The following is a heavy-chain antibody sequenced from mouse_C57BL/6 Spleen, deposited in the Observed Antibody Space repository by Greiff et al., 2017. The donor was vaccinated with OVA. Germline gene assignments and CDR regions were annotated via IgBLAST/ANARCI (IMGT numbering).Heavy chain of an antibody. D-gene: IGHD1-1*01. CDR3: AREGYYGSSSYFDY. CDR1: GFTFSSYA. CDR2: ISDGGSYT. V-gene: IGHV5-4*01. J-gene: IGHJ2*01. Sequence: DVMLVESGGGLVKPGGSLKLSCAASGFTFSSYAMSWVRQTPEKRLEWVATISDGGSYTYYPDNVKGRFTISRDNAKNNLYLQMSHLKSEDTAMYYCAREGYYGSSSYFDYRGQGTTLTVSS.